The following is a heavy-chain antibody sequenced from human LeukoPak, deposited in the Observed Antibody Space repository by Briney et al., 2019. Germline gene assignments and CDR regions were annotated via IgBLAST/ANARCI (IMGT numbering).Heavy chain of an antibody. V-gene: IGHV4-59*10. CDR3: ARGGYSSGWYLGPPSAEYFQH. CDR2: IYTSGST. CDR1: GGSFSGYY. D-gene: IGHD6-19*01. Sequence: SETLSLTCAVYGGSFSGYYWSWIRQPAGKGLEWIGRIYTSGSTNYNPSLKSRVTMSVDTSKNQFSLKLSSVTAADTAVYYCARGGYSSGWYLGPPSAEYFQHWGQGTLVTVSS. J-gene: IGHJ1*01.